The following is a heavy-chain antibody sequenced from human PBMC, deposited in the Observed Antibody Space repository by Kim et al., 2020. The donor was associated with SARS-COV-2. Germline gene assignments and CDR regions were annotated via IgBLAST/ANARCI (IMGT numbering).Heavy chain of an antibody. CDR3: AKITRYDFWSGNIIDY. J-gene: IGHJ4*02. CDR2: ISGSGGST. D-gene: IGHD3-3*01. Sequence: GGSLRLSCAASGFTFSSYAMSWVRQAPGKGLEWVSAISGSGGSTYYADSVKGRFTISRDNSKNTLYLQMNSLRAEDTAVYYCAKITRYDFWSGNIIDYWGQGTLVTVSS. V-gene: IGHV3-23*01. CDR1: GFTFSSYA.